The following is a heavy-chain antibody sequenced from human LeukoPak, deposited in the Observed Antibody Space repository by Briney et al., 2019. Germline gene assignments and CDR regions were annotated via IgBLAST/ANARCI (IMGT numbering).Heavy chain of an antibody. CDR3: ARVRYCSSTSCYPPDY. D-gene: IGHD2-2*01. CDR2: IYYSGST. V-gene: IGHV4-59*01. CDR1: GGSISSYY. Sequence: SETLSLTCTVSGGSISSYYWSWIRQPPGKGLEWIGYIYYSGSTNYNPSLKSRVTIPVDTSKNQFSLKLSSVTAADTAVNYCARVRYCSSTSCYPPDYWGQGTLVTVSS. J-gene: IGHJ4*02.